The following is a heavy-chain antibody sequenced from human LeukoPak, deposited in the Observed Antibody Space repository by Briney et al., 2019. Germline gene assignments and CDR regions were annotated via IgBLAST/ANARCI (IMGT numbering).Heavy chain of an antibody. CDR3: ARDMVAVAGINFDY. J-gene: IGHJ4*02. V-gene: IGHV3-48*03. CDR2: ISSSGSTI. D-gene: IGHD6-19*01. CDR1: GFTFSSYE. Sequence: GGSLRLSCAASGFTFSSYEMNWVRQAPGKGLEWVSYISSSGSTIYYADSVKGRFTISRDNAKNSLYLQMNSLGAEDTAVYYCARDMVAVAGINFDYWGQGTLVTVSS.